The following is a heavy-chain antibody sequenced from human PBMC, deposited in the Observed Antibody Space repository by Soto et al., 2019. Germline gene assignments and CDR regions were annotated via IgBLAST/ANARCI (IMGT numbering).Heavy chain of an antibody. Sequence: EVPLVESGGGLVQSGGSLRLSCAASGFIFSSHDMHWVRQVTGQGLEWVSGIASNGDEHYSDSVKGRFTISRDNAKNSLDLQMNSLRAGDTAVYYCVKGGVRGVSWNWFATWGQGMLGTVSS. D-gene: IGHD3-10*01. CDR1: GFIFSSHD. CDR2: IASNGDE. V-gene: IGHV3-13*01. J-gene: IGHJ5*02. CDR3: VKGGVRGVSWNWFAT.